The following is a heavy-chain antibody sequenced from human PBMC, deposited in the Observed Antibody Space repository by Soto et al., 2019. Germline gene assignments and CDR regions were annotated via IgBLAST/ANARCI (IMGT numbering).Heavy chain of an antibody. CDR1: GGSISSYY. CDR3: ARFLEWLTNGGPYYYYGMDV. V-gene: IGHV4-59*01. D-gene: IGHD3-3*01. CDR2: IYYSGST. J-gene: IGHJ6*02. Sequence: SKTLSLTCTVSGGSISSYYWSWIRQPPGKGLEWIGYIYYSGSTNYNPSLKSRVTISVDTSKNQFSLKLSSVTAADTAVYYCARFLEWLTNGGPYYYYGMDVWGPGTTVTVSS.